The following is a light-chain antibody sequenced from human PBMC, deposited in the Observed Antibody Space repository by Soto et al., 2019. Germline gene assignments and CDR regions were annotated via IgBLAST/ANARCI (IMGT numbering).Light chain of an antibody. V-gene: IGKV3-11*01. CDR3: QQRSNWPRYT. CDR1: QSVSSY. CDR2: DAS. J-gene: IGKJ2*01. Sequence: EIVLTQSPATVSLSPGERATLSCRASQSVSSYLAWYQQKPGQAPRLLIYDASNRATGIPARFSGSGSGTDFTLTISSLEPEYFALYYCQQRSNWPRYTFGQGTKLEIK.